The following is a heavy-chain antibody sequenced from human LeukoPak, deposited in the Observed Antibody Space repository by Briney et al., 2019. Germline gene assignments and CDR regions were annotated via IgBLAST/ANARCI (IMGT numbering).Heavy chain of an antibody. CDR1: GFTVSSNY. D-gene: IGHD2-15*01. J-gene: IGHJ5*02. Sequence: GGSLRPSCAASGFTVSSNYMSWVRQAPGKGLEWVSIIYSGGSTYYADSVKGRFTISRDNSKNTLYLQMNSLRAEDTAVYYCARDLREGYCSGGSCYFNWFDPWGQGTLVTVSS. V-gene: IGHV3-66*02. CDR2: IYSGGST. CDR3: ARDLREGYCSGGSCYFNWFDP.